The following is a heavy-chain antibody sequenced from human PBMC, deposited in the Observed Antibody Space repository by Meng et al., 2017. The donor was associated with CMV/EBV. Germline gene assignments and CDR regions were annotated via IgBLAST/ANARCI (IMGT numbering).Heavy chain of an antibody. CDR2: IDWDDDK. J-gene: IGHJ6*02. CDR1: GFSLSTSGMY. D-gene: IGHD1-26*01. CDR3: ARMGANYYYYGMDV. V-gene: IGHV2-70*20. Sequence: SGPTLVKPTQTLTLTCTFSGFSLSTSGMYVSWVRQPPGKALEWLALIDWDDDKYYSTSLKTRLTISKDTSKNQVVLTMTNMDPVDTATYYCARMGANYYYYGMDVWGQGTTVTVSS.